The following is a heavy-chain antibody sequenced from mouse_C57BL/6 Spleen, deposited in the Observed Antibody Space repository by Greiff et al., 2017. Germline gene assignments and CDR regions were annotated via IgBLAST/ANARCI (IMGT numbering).Heavy chain of an antibody. CDR1: GYTFTSYW. CDR2: IDPSDSYT. D-gene: IGHD3-3*01. Sequence: QVQLQQPGAELVKPGASVKLSCKASGYTFTSYWMQWVKQRPGQGLEWIGEIDPSDSYTNYNQKFKGKATLTVDTSSSTAYMQHSSLTSEDSAVYYCARSGLGPYFDYWGQGTTLTVSS. V-gene: IGHV1-50*01. J-gene: IGHJ2*01. CDR3: ARSGLGPYFDY.